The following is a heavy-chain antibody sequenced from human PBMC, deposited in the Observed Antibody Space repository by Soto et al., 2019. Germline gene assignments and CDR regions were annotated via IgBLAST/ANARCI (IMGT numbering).Heavy chain of an antibody. J-gene: IGHJ5*02. CDR3: ARVGYYCGSGSYVFDP. D-gene: IGHD3-10*01. Sequence: QVQLVQSGAEVKKPGASVKVSCKASGYTFTSHSIIWVRRAPGEGLEWVGWISAYNGYTNSAENFQGRVTMTTDAATTTAYMELRRLRSDDTAVYYCARVGYYCGSGSYVFDPWGQGTLVTVSS. V-gene: IGHV1-18*04. CDR2: ISAYNGYT. CDR1: GYTFTSHS.